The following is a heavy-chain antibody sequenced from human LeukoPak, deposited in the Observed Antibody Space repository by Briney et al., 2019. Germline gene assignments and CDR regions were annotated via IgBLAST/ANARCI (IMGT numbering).Heavy chain of an antibody. Sequence: SETLSLTCTVSGCSISSHYWSWIRQPPGKALEWIGYIYYSGSTNYNPSLKSRVTISVDTSKNQFSLKLSSVTAADTAVYYCAREVLVGATSWFDPWGQGTLVTVSS. V-gene: IGHV4-59*11. CDR3: AREVLVGATSWFDP. D-gene: IGHD1-26*01. J-gene: IGHJ5*02. CDR1: GCSISSHY. CDR2: IYYSGST.